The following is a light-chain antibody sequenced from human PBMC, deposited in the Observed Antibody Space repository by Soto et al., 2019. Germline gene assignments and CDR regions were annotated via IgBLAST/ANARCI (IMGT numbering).Light chain of an antibody. CDR3: SSYTSSSPDVV. CDR1: SSDVGGYKD. Sequence: QSVLTQPASGSGAPGQSITISCTGTSSDVGGYKDVSWYQQHPGKAPKLRIYEVSNRPSGVSNRFSGSKSGNTASLTISGLQAEDEADYYCSSYTSSSPDVVFGGGTKLTVL. V-gene: IGLV2-14*01. J-gene: IGLJ2*01. CDR2: EVS.